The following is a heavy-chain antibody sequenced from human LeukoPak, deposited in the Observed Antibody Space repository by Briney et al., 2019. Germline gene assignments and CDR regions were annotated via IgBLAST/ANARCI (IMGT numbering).Heavy chain of an antibody. CDR2: IWCSGDNT. J-gene: IGHJ6*01. Sequence: PGVPLRLPCAPSGFTFRVFAVSWVPRTPGKGLEWVSGIWCSGDNTLYAHSVKGRYPLSRDNHKNTLYLEMNSLRGEDTAIYYCAKMKGHPLPKYYMDVWGQGTTVTVSS. D-gene: IGHD1-26*01. CDR3: AKMKGHPLPKYYMDV. CDR1: GFTFRVFA. V-gene: IGHV3-23*01.